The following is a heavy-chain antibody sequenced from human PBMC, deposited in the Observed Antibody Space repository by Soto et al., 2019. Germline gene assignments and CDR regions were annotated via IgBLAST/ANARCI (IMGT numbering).Heavy chain of an antibody. J-gene: IGHJ4*02. Sequence: QVQLVESGGGLVKPGGSLRLSCAASGFTFSDYYMSWIRQAPGKGLEWVSYISSSSSYTNYADSVKGRFTISRDNAKNALYLKMTRLSAEDTAVDYCARGDGYNYDVGLDYWGQGSLVTVSS. CDR2: ISSSSSYT. V-gene: IGHV3-11*05. CDR1: GFTFSDYY. D-gene: IGHD1-1*01. CDR3: ARGDGYNYDVGLDY.